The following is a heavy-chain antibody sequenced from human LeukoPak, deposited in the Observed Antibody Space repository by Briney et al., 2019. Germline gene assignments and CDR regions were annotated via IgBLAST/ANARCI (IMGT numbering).Heavy chain of an antibody. CDR1: GGSFSGYY. J-gene: IGHJ4*02. CDR2: INHSGST. V-gene: IGHV4-34*01. CDR3: ARELVDYDFWSGYYPKYYFDY. Sequence: SETLSLTCAVYGGSFSGYYWSWIRQPPGKGRGWIGEINHSGSTNYNPSLKSRVTISVDTSKNQFSLKLSSVTAADTAVYYCARELVDYDFWSGYYPKYYFDYWGQGTLVTVSS. D-gene: IGHD3-3*01.